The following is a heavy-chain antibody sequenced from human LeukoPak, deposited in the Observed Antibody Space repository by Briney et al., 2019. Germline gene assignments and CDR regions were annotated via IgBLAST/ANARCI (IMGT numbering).Heavy chain of an antibody. D-gene: IGHD6-19*01. V-gene: IGHV4-34*01. CDR1: GGSFSGYY. J-gene: IGHJ4*02. Sequence: SETLSLTCAVYGGSFSGYYWSWIRQPPGKGLEWIGEINHSGSTNYNPSLKSRVTISVDTSKNRFSLKLSSVTAADTAVYYCARVQVADIDYWGQGTLVTVSS. CDR2: INHSGST. CDR3: ARVQVADIDY.